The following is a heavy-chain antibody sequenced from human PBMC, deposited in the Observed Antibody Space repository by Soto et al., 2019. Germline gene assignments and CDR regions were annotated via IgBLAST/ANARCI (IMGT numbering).Heavy chain of an antibody. J-gene: IGHJ4*02. D-gene: IGHD6-19*01. CDR1: GYTFTSYA. Sequence: ASVKVSCKASGYTFTSYAMHWVRQAPGQRLEWMGWINAGNGNTKYSQKFQGRVTITRDTSASTAYMELSSLRSDDTAVYYCARVGGWYVPDYRSQGTLVTVSS. V-gene: IGHV1-3*01. CDR2: INAGNGNT. CDR3: ARVGGWYVPDY.